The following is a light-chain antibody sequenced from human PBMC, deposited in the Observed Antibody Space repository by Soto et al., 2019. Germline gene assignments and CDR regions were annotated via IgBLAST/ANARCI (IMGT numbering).Light chain of an antibody. CDR1: QSIRNNY. CDR2: RSS. V-gene: IGKV3-20*01. CDR3: QQYGSSAPIT. Sequence: EIVLTQSPGTLSLSPGERATLSCRASQSIRNNYLVWYQQKPGQAPRLLLYRSSWRATGIPDRFSGSGSETDFTLTISRLEPEDFALYYCQQYGSSAPITFGQGTRLEIK. J-gene: IGKJ5*01.